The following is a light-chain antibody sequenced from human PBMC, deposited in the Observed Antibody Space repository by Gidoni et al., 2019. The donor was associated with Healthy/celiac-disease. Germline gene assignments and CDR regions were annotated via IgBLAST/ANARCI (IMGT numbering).Light chain of an antibody. Sequence: EIQMPQSPSSLSASVGDRVTITCRARQSISSYLHWSQHKQGKAPNLRLYAESSLQSGFPSRFRGRGFGTNFTLTISSRQPKDFPTYYCKRSYSTPRTFGGGTKVEIK. CDR2: AES. V-gene: IGKV1-39*01. J-gene: IGKJ4*02. CDR3: KRSYSTPRT. CDR1: QSISSY.